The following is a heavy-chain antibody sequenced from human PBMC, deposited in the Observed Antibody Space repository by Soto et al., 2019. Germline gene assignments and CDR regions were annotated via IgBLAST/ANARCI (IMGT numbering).Heavy chain of an antibody. D-gene: IGHD6-6*01. J-gene: IGHJ4*02. CDR3: ARDTAEYSRFDY. V-gene: IGHV3-30-3*01. CDR1: GFTFSSYA. Sequence: PGGSLRLSCAASGFTFSSYAMHWVRQAPGKGLEWVAVISYDGSNKYYADSVKGRFTISRDNSKNTLYLQMNSLRAEDTAVYYCARDTAEYSRFDYWGQGTLVTAPQ. CDR2: ISYDGSNK.